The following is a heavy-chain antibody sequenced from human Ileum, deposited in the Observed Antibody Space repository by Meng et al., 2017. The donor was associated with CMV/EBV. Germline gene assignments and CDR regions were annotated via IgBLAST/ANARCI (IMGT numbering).Heavy chain of an antibody. Sequence: QVHLVQCGTEVKKPVASVKVSCKASGYTFTSYGISWVRQAPGQGLEWMGWITAYNGNRDYAQKFQGRVTMTTDKATSTAYMELTSLRSDDTAVYYCARDPRYGSGWSPPGNWFDPWGQGTLVTVSS. CDR2: ITAYNGNR. D-gene: IGHD6-19*01. V-gene: IGHV1-18*01. J-gene: IGHJ5*02. CDR1: GYTFTSYG. CDR3: ARDPRYGSGWSPPGNWFDP.